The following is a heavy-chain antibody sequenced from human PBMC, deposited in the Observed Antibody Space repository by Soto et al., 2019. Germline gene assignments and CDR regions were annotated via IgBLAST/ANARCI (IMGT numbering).Heavy chain of an antibody. CDR1: GYTFTGYY. Sequence: QMQLVQSGAEARKPGASVKVSCKTSGYTFTGYYRTWVRQAPGRGLEWVGWINPKTGDTNNAQKFQGRVTMTTDTSISTGYMDLSGLKADDTAVYYCVTGDHLVRWGQGTRVTVSS. V-gene: IGHV1-2*02. CDR2: INPKTGDT. D-gene: IGHD6-6*01. J-gene: IGHJ4*02. CDR3: VTGDHLVR.